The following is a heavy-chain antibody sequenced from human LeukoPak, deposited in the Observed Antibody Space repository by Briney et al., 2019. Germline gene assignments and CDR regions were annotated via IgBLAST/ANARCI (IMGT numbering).Heavy chain of an antibody. V-gene: IGHV3-30*18. D-gene: IGHD3-10*01. J-gene: IGHJ4*02. CDR1: GFTFSHYG. CDR3: AKDFYYGSGLRGVSDY. CDR2: ISYDGSNN. Sequence: GGSLRLSCAASGFTFSHYGMHWVRQAPGKGLGWVAVISYDGSNNYYADSVKGRFTISRDNSKNTLYLQMNSLRAEDTAVYYCAKDFYYGSGLRGVSDYWGQGTLVTVSS.